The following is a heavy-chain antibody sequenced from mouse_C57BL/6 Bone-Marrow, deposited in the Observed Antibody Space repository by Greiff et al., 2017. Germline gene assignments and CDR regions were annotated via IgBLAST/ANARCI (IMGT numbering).Heavy chain of an antibody. J-gene: IGHJ2*01. V-gene: IGHV14-4*01. CDR1: GFNIKDDY. Sequence: EVQRVESGAELVRPGASVKLSCTASGFNIKDDYMHWVKQRPEQGLEWIGWIDPENGDTEYASKFQGKATITADTSSNTAYLQLSSLTSEDTAVYYCTTADYYGSSSGYWGQGTTLTVSS. CDR2: IDPENGDT. CDR3: TTADYYGSSSGY. D-gene: IGHD1-1*01.